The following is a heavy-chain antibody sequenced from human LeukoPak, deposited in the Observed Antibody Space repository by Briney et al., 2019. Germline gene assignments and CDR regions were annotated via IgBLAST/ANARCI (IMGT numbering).Heavy chain of an antibody. V-gene: IGHV4-59*01. Sequence: SETLSLTCTVSGGSISSCYWSWVRQPPGKGLEWIGYIYYSGSTNYNPSLKSRVTMSVDTSKNQFSLKLSSVTAADTAVYYCVRGGIVGTTARIPLFDYWGQGTLVTVSS. CDR3: VRGGIVGTTARIPLFDY. D-gene: IGHD1-26*01. CDR2: IYYSGST. J-gene: IGHJ4*02. CDR1: GGSISSCY.